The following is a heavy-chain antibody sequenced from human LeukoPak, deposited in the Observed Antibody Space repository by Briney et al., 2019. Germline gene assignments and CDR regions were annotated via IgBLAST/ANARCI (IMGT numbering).Heavy chain of an antibody. V-gene: IGHV3-9*01. CDR1: GVTHDVFV. Sequence: QLGGSVSLSCAVSGVTHDVFVKQCVRPARGKGLEWVSGINFNSSSIGYADSVKGRFTISRDNAKNSLYLQMNSLRAEDTALYYCSDGFDIWGQGTMVTVSS. CDR2: INFNSSSI. J-gene: IGHJ3*02. CDR3: SDGFDI.